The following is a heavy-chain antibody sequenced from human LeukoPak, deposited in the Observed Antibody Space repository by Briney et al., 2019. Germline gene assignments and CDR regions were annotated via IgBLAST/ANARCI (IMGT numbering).Heavy chain of an antibody. CDR2: IYYSGNT. J-gene: IGHJ4*02. Sequence: SETLSLTCTVSGGSISNSGYYWGWIRQPPGKGLEWIGNIYYSGNTYYNPSLKSRVTMSVDTSKNQFSLKLSSVTAADTAVYYCAKTYYYDPFDYWGQGTLDTVSS. V-gene: IGHV4-39*01. CDR3: AKTYYYDPFDY. CDR1: GGSISNSGYY. D-gene: IGHD3-22*01.